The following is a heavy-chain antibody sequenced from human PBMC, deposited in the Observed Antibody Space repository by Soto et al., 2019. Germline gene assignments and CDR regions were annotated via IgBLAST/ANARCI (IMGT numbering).Heavy chain of an antibody. CDR1: GYTFTSYV. CDR3: ARGLSDTSSGWLGNWFDP. V-gene: IGHV1-8*01. D-gene: IGHD6-19*01. J-gene: IGHJ5*02. Sequence: ASVKVSCQASGYTFTSYVINWVRQATGQGLEWMGWMNPNSGNTGYAQKFQGRVTMTRNTSISTAYMELSSLRSEDTAVYYCARGLSDTSSGWLGNWFDPWGQGTLVTVPS. CDR2: MNPNSGNT.